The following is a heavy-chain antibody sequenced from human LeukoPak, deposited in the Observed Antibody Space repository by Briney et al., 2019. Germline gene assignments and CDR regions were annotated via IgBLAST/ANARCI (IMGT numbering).Heavy chain of an antibody. Sequence: GGSLRLSCVASGFTFSSYAMTWVRQAPGKGLEWVSVSGDETYYADSVKGRFTISRDNSKSTLYLQMNSLRVEDTAIYYCAKGLGASSYFASAYWGQGTLVTVSS. D-gene: IGHD1-26*01. V-gene: IGHV3-23*01. J-gene: IGHJ4*02. CDR3: AKGLGASSYFASAY. CDR2: SGDET. CDR1: GFTFSSYA.